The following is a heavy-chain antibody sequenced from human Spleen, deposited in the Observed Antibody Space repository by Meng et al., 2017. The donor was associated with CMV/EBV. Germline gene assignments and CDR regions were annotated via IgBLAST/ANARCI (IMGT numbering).Heavy chain of an antibody. CDR1: EFTVSSNS. V-gene: IGHV3-48*04. J-gene: IGHJ3*02. CDR2: ISSSSSTI. Sequence: GGSLRLSCAGSEFTVSSNSMNWVRQAPGKGLEWVSYISSSSSTIYYADSVKGRFTISRDNAKNSLYLQMNSLRAEDTAVYYCARDGDGAFDIWGQGTMVTVSS. CDR3: ARDGDGAFDI.